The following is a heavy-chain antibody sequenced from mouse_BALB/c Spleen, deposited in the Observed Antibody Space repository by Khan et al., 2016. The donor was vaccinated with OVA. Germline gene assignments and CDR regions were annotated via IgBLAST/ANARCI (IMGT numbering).Heavy chain of an antibody. V-gene: IGHV1-7*01. CDR3: ARDRIDY. CDR1: GYTFSTYW. J-gene: IGHJ2*01. Sequence: QVQLKESGAELAKPGASVKMSCKASGYTFSTYWIHWVKQRPGQGLEWIGYINPSSGYTYYNQRFNDKATLTADKSSSTAYMQLSSLTSEDAAVYYCARDRIDYWGQGTTLTVSS. CDR2: INPSSGYT.